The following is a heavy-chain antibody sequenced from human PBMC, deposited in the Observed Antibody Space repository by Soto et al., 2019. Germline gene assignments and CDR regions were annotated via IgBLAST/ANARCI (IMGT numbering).Heavy chain of an antibody. D-gene: IGHD5-12*01. Sequence: QVQLVQSGAEVKKPGSSVTGSCKASGGTFSSYTISWVRQAPGQGLEWMGGIIPIFGTANYAQKFQGRGTVTADEDTSTAYMELSSLRSEDTAVYYCARGNHRWLQLWYFDLWGRGTLVTVSS. CDR1: GGTFSSYT. V-gene: IGHV1-69*12. CDR3: ARGNHRWLQLWYFDL. J-gene: IGHJ2*01. CDR2: IIPIFGTA.